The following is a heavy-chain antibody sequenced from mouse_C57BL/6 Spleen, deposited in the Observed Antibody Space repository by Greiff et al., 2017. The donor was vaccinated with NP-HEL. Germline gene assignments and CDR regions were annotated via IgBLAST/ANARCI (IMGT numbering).Heavy chain of an antibody. Sequence: EVQLQESGPGLVKPSQSLSLTCSVTGYSITSGYYWNWIRQFPGNKLEWMGYISYDGSNNYNPSLKNRISITRDTSKNQFFLKLNSVTTEDTATYYCANYYDPPYWYFDVWGTGTTVTVSS. CDR2: ISYDGSN. CDR3: ANYYDPPYWYFDV. CDR1: GYSITSGYY. J-gene: IGHJ1*03. D-gene: IGHD2-4*01. V-gene: IGHV3-6*01.